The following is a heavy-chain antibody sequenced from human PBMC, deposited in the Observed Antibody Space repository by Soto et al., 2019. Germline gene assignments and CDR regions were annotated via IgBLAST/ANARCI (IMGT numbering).Heavy chain of an antibody. V-gene: IGHV1-18*01. D-gene: IGHD6-13*01. Sequence: ASVKVSCKASGYTFTSYGISWVRQAPGQGLEWMGWISAYNGNTNYAQKLQGRATMTTDTSTSTAYMELRSLRSDDTAVYYCARVRQQLDYDAFDIWGQGTMVTVSS. CDR2: ISAYNGNT. CDR3: ARVRQQLDYDAFDI. CDR1: GYTFTSYG. J-gene: IGHJ3*02.